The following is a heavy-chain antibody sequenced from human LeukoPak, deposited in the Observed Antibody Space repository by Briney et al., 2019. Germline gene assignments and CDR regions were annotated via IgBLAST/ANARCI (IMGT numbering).Heavy chain of an antibody. CDR2: INHSGST. CDR3: ARGRGYYDILTDYFPFGH. CDR1: GGSFSGYY. V-gene: IGHV4-34*01. D-gene: IGHD3-9*01. J-gene: IGHJ4*02. Sequence: PSEPLSLPCAVYGGSFSGYYWSWIRQPPGKGREWIGEINHSGSTNYNPSLKSRVTISVATSKNQFSLKLSSVTAADTAVYYCARGRGYYDILTDYFPFGHWGQGTLVTVSS.